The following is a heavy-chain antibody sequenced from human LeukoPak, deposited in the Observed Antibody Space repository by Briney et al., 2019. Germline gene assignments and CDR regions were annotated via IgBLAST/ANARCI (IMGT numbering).Heavy chain of an antibody. CDR2: IYSGGST. D-gene: IGHD3-10*01. V-gene: IGHV3-53*01. Sequence: GGSLRLSCAASGFTFSSYAMSWVRQAPGKGLEWVSVIYSGGSTYYADSVKGRFTISRDNSKNTLYLQMNSLRAEDTAVYYCARENYYGSGGYGMDVWGKGTTVTVSS. J-gene: IGHJ6*04. CDR3: ARENYYGSGGYGMDV. CDR1: GFTFSSYA.